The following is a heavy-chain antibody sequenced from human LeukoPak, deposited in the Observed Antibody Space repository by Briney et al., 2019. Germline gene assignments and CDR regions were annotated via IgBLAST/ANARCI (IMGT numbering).Heavy chain of an antibody. J-gene: IGHJ4*02. CDR1: GFTFSSYS. CDR2: ISSSSSTI. Sequence: GGSLRLSCAASGFTFSSYSMNWVRQAPGKGLEWLSYISSSSSTIYYADSVKGRFTISRDNAKNPLYLQMNSLRAEDTAVYYCARGDCSGGSCYLSLTTIDYWGQGTLVTVSS. D-gene: IGHD2-15*01. V-gene: IGHV3-48*01. CDR3: ARGDCSGGSCYLSLTTIDY.